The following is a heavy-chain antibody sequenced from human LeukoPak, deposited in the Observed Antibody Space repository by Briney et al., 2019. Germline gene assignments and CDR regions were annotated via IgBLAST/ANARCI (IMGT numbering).Heavy chain of an antibody. D-gene: IGHD2/OR15-2a*01. CDR2: ISSSSSYI. J-gene: IGHJ6*03. CDR1: GFTFSSYS. Sequence: GGSLRLSCAASGFTFSSYSMNWVRQAPGKGLEWVSSISSSSSYIYYADSVKGRFTISRDNAKNSLYLQMNSPRAEDTAVYYCARDSEALSYMDVWGKGTTVTVSS. V-gene: IGHV3-21*01. CDR3: ARDSEALSYMDV.